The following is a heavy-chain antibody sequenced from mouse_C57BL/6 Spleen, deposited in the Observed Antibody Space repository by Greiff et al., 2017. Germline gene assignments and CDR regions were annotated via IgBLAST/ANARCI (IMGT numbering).Heavy chain of an antibody. CDR2: IRNKANGYTT. Sequence: EVKLVESGGGLVQPGGSLSLSCAASGFTFTDYYMSWVRQPPGKALEWLGFIRNKANGYTTEYSASVKGRFTISRDNSQSILYLQMNALRAEDSATYYCARSTMLTRYFDVWGTGTTVTVSS. V-gene: IGHV7-3*01. D-gene: IGHD2-1*01. CDR3: ARSTMLTRYFDV. J-gene: IGHJ1*03. CDR1: GFTFTDYY.